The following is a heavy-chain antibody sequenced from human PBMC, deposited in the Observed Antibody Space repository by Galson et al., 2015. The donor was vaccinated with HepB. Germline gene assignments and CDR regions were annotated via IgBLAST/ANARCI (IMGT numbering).Heavy chain of an antibody. CDR1: GFTVSSSY. CDR3: ARGYSSSWGILPD. J-gene: IGHJ4*02. CDR2: IYAGGRT. D-gene: IGHD6-13*01. V-gene: IGHV3-66*01. Sequence: SLRLSCAVSGFTVSSSYMSWVRQAPGKGLEWVSVIYAGGRTYYADSVTGRFTISRDNSEHTVHLQMNNLRVEDTAVYYCARGYSSSWGILPDWGQGTLVTVSS.